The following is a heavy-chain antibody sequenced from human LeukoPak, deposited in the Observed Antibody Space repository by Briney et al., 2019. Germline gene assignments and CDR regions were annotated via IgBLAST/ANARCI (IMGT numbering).Heavy chain of an antibody. J-gene: IGHJ4*02. Sequence: GGSLRLSCAASDLTVSSNYMSWVRQAPGKGLQCVSLIYSGDSTYYADSVKGRFTISRDKSKNTLSLQMNSLRAEDTAVYYCARLTVTTTSDYFDYWGQGTLGTVSP. D-gene: IGHD4-17*01. CDR2: IYSGDST. CDR1: DLTVSSNY. CDR3: ARLTVTTTSDYFDY. V-gene: IGHV3-53*01.